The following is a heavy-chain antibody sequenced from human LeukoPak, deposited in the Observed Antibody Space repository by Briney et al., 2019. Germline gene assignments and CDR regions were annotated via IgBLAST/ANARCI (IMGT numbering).Heavy chain of an antibody. CDR3: ARAEQLVRAFDI. V-gene: IGHV1-69*04. D-gene: IGHD6-13*01. CDR2: IIPILGIA. CDR1: VGTFSSYA. J-gene: IGHJ3*02. Sequence: ASVKVSCKASVGTFSSYAICWVRPAPGQGLEWMGRIIPILGIANYAQKFQGRVTITADKSTSTAYIELSSLRSEDTAVYYCARAEQLVRAFDIWGQGTMVTVSS.